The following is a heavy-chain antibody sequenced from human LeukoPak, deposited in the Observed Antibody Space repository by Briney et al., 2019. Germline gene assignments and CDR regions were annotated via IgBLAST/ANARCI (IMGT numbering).Heavy chain of an antibody. Sequence: PGGSLRLSCAASGFTVSSNDMSWVRQAPGKGLEWVSVIYSGGSTYYADSVKGRFTISRDNSKNTLYLQMNSLRAEDTAVYYCANVDHYYDFWSGYGDYWGQGTLVTVSS. CDR2: IYSGGST. CDR1: GFTVSSND. D-gene: IGHD3-3*01. J-gene: IGHJ4*02. V-gene: IGHV3-53*05. CDR3: ANVDHYYDFWSGYGDY.